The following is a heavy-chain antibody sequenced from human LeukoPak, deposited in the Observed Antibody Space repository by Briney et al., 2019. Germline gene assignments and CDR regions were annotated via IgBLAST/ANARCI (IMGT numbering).Heavy chain of an antibody. Sequence: PSQTLSLTCTVSGGSISSGGYYWSWIRQPPGKGLEWIGYIYHSGSTYYNPSLKSRVTISVDRSKNQFSLKLSSVTAADTAVYYCARAWEGIAARFDYWGQGTLVTVSS. CDR1: GGSISSGGYY. CDR2: IYHSGST. J-gene: IGHJ4*02. V-gene: IGHV4-30-2*01. CDR3: ARAWEGIAARFDY. D-gene: IGHD6-6*01.